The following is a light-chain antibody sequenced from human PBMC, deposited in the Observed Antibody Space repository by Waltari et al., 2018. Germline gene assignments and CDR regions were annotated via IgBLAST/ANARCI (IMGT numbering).Light chain of an antibody. V-gene: IGKV4-1*01. CDR1: QSVLYSSNNKNY. CDR3: QQYYSTPWT. CDR2: WAS. J-gene: IGKJ1*01. Sequence: DIVMTQSPDSLAVSLGERATINCKSSQSVLYSSNNKNYVAWDQQKPGQPPKLLIYWASTRESGVPDRFSGSGSGTDFTLTISSLQAEDVAVYYCQQYYSTPWTFGQGTKVEIK.